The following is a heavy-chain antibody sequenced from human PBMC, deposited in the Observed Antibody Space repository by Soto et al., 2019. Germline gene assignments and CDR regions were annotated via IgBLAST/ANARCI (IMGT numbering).Heavy chain of an antibody. Sequence: GASVKVSCKASGGTFSSYAISCVRQAPGQGLEWMGGIIPIFGTANYAQKFQGRVTITADESTSTAYMELSSLRSEDTAVYYCARDRFGRFGELSGSFDYWGQGTLVTVSS. V-gene: IGHV1-69*13. J-gene: IGHJ4*02. CDR1: GGTFSSYA. CDR3: ARDRFGRFGELSGSFDY. CDR2: IIPIFGTA. D-gene: IGHD3-10*01.